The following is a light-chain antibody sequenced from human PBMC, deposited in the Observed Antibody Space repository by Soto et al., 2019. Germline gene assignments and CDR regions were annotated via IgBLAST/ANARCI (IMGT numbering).Light chain of an antibody. CDR3: QSSDSSLNV. V-gene: IGLV1-40*01. CDR1: SSNIGAGYD. J-gene: IGLJ1*01. Sequence: QSVLTQPPSVSGAPGQRVTMSCTGSSSNIGAGYDVHWYQQLPGTAPKLLIYGNSNRPSGVPDRLSGSKSGTSASLAITGLQAEDEADYYCQSSDSSLNVFGTGTKVTVL. CDR2: GNS.